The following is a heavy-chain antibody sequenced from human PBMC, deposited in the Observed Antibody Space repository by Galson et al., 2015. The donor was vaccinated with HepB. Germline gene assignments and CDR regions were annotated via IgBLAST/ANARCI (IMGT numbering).Heavy chain of an antibody. J-gene: IGHJ4*02. V-gene: IGHV3-33*08. CDR2: TWHDGSNS. Sequence: LRLSCAASGFTFSRYGMHWVRQVPGKGLEWVALTWHDGSNSFYAASVKGRFTIARDNSQNTLYLHMTNLRAEDTALYYCAREAHIAAPASFDYWGQGTLVTVSS. D-gene: IGHD6-25*01. CDR3: AREAHIAAPASFDY. CDR1: GFTFSRYG.